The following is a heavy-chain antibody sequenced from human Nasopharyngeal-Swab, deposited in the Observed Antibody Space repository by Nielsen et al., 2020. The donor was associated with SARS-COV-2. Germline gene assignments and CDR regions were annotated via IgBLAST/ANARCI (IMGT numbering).Heavy chain of an antibody. CDR1: GFTFSSYG. J-gene: IGHJ6*02. CDR3: AKSYFGGSPIQLWLNYYYGMDV. D-gene: IGHD5-18*01. V-gene: IGHV3-30*18. Sequence: GGSLRLSCAASGFTFSSYGMHWVRQAPGKGLEWVAVISYDGSNKYYADSVKGRFTISRDNSKSTLYLQMNSLRAEDTAVYYCAKSYFGGSPIQLWLNYYYGMDVWGQGTTVTVSS. CDR2: ISYDGSNK.